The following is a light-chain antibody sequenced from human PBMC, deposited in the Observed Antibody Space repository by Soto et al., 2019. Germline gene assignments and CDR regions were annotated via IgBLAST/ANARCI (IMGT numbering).Light chain of an antibody. CDR1: SSDVGGYKY. V-gene: IGLV2-14*01. CDR3: CSYTSGSTVV. Sequence: QSALTQPASVSGSPGQSITISCTGTSSDVGGYKYVSWYQQHPGTAPKLMIYEVSNRPSGVSNRFSGSKSGDTASLTISGLQAEDEADYYCCSYTSGSTVVFGGGTKLTVL. J-gene: IGLJ2*01. CDR2: EVS.